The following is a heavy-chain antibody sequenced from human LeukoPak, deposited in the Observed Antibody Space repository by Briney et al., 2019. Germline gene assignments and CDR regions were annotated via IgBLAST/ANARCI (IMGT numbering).Heavy chain of an antibody. CDR1: GGSISSYY. V-gene: IGHV4-59*01. CDR2: IYYSGST. Sequence: SETLSLTCTVSGGSISSYYWSWIRQPPGKGLEWIGYIYYSGSTNYNPSLKSRVTISVDTSKNQFSLKLSSVTAADTAVYYCARGLRFLEWLFEVWGKGTTVTVSS. CDR3: ARGLRFLEWLFEV. D-gene: IGHD3-3*01. J-gene: IGHJ6*04.